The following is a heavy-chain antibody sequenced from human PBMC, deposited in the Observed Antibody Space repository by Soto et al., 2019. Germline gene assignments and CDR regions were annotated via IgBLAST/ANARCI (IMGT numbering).Heavy chain of an antibody. J-gene: IGHJ4*02. CDR3: ARLGITMVRGVIPPLDY. CDR2: ISSNGGST. Sequence: PGGSLRLSCAASGFTFSSYAMHWVRQAPGKGLEYVSAISSNGGSTYYANSVKGRFTISRDNSKNTLYLKMGSLRAEDMAVYYCARLGITMVRGVIPPLDYWDQGSL. V-gene: IGHV3-64*01. D-gene: IGHD3-10*01. CDR1: GFTFSSYA.